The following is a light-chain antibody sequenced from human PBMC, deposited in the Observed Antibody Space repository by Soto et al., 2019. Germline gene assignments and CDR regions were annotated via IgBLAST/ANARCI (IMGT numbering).Light chain of an antibody. V-gene: IGKV1-5*03. CDR2: KAS. CDR3: QHYNSYSEA. Sequence: DIQMTQSQSSLSASVGDRVTITCRASQGISTYLNWYQQKPGKAPKLLIYKASTLKSGVPSRFSGSGSGTEFTLTISSLQPGDFATYYCQHYNSYSEAFGQGTKVDI. CDR1: QGISTY. J-gene: IGKJ1*01.